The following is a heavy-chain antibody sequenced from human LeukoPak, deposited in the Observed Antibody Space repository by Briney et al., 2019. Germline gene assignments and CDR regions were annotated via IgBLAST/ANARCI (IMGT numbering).Heavy chain of an antibody. CDR3: ARGLAFSDIVVVPAAPGGFDY. J-gene: IGHJ4*02. V-gene: IGHV4-34*01. D-gene: IGHD2-2*01. CDR1: GGSFSGYY. CDR2: VNHSGGT. Sequence: SETLSLTCAVYGGSFSGYYWSWIRQPPGKGLEWIGEVNHSGGTNYNPSLKSRVTISVDTSKNQFSLKLSSVTAADTAVYYCARGLAFSDIVVVPAAPGGFDYWGQGTLVTVSS.